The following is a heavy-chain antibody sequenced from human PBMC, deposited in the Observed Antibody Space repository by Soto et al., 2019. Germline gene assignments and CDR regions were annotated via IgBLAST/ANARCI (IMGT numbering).Heavy chain of an antibody. Sequence: EVQLLESGGGLLQPGGSLRLSCAASRFTFSSYAMSWVRQAPGQGLEWVSAISGSGGSTYYADSVKGRFTISRDNSKNTLYLQMNSLRAEDTAVYYCAKDLEWSYYYDSSGPGFDYWGQGTLVTVSS. D-gene: IGHD3-22*01. CDR2: ISGSGGST. V-gene: IGHV3-23*01. J-gene: IGHJ4*02. CDR1: RFTFSSYA. CDR3: AKDLEWSYYYDSSGPGFDY.